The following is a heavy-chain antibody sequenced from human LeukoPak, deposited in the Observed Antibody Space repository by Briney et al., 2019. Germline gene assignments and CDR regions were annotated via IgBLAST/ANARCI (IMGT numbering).Heavy chain of an antibody. CDR1: GGSLSSYY. CDR3: ARHHRGERIDYYFDY. J-gene: IGHJ4*02. V-gene: IGHV4-59*01. D-gene: IGHD3-16*01. CDR2: MYYSGST. Sequence: SETLSLTCTASGGSLSSYYWRWIRQPPGKGGEWLGYMYYSGSTNYNSCLKSRVTISVDTSKSKFSLKLSSVTAADTAVYYCARHHRGERIDYYFDYWGQGTLVTVSS.